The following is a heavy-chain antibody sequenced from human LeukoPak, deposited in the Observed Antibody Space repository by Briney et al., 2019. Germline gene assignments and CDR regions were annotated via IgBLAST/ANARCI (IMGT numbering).Heavy chain of an antibody. D-gene: IGHD3-10*01. Sequence: GGSLRLSCAASGFTFSSYSMNWVTQAPGKGLQWVSSISSSSTYIYYADSVKGRFTTSRDNAKNSLYLQMNSLRGEDTAVYYCARGDGATPPDVFDIWGPGTMVTVSS. V-gene: IGHV3-21*01. CDR2: ISSSSTYI. CDR1: GFTFSSYS. CDR3: ARGDGATPPDVFDI. J-gene: IGHJ3*02.